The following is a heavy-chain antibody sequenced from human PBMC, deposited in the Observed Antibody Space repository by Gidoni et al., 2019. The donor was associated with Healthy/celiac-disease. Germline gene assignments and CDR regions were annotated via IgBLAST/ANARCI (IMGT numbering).Heavy chain of an antibody. CDR2: IYHSGST. J-gene: IGHJ4*02. V-gene: IGHV4-4*02. CDR1: GGSISISNC. Sequence: VKLQESGPGLVKPSGTLPSTSAASGGSISISNCGRWVRQPPGKGLEWIWEIYHSGSTNYNPSLKSRVTISVDKSRNQFSLKLSSVTAADTAVYYCARAAVHVDFDYWGQGTLVTVSS. D-gene: IGHD1-1*01. CDR3: ARAAVHVDFDY.